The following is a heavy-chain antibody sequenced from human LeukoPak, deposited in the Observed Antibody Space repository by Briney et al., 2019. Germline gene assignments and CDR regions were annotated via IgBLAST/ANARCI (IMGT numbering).Heavy chain of an antibody. Sequence: GRSLRLSCAASGFTFSSYGMHWVRQAPGKGLEWVAVIWYDGSNKYYADSVKGRFTISRDNSKNTLYLQMNSLRAEDTAVYYCARGGTDDYGDYVAGYFDYWGQGTLVTVSS. CDR2: IWYDGSNK. J-gene: IGHJ4*02. V-gene: IGHV3-33*01. D-gene: IGHD4-17*01. CDR3: ARGGTDDYGDYVAGYFDY. CDR1: GFTFSSYG.